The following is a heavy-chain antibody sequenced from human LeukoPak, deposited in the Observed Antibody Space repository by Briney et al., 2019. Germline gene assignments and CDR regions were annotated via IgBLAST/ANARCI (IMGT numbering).Heavy chain of an antibody. CDR2: IYYSGST. D-gene: IGHD2-2*02. J-gene: IGHJ5*02. V-gene: IGHV4-31*03. CDR3: ASRPEICSSTSCYRRANWFDP. Sequence: PSETLSLTCTVSGGSISSGGYYWSWIRQHPGKGLEWIGYIYYSGSTYYNPSLKSRVTISVDTSKNQFSLKLSSVTAADTAVYYCASRPEICSSTSCYRRANWFDPWGQGTLVTVSS. CDR1: GGSISSGGYY.